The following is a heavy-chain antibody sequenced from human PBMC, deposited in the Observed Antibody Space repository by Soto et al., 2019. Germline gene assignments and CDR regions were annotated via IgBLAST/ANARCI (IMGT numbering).Heavy chain of an antibody. Sequence: SLRLSCAASGFTFSKYAMSWVRQAPGKGLEWVSAISGSGATTYYADSVKGRFTISRDNSKNTLYLQMNSLRAEDTAVYYCAKDFWNYGGYGMDVWGQGTTVTVSS. CDR2: ISGSGATT. CDR3: AKDFWNYGGYGMDV. J-gene: IGHJ6*02. CDR1: GFTFSKYA. V-gene: IGHV3-23*01. D-gene: IGHD1-7*01.